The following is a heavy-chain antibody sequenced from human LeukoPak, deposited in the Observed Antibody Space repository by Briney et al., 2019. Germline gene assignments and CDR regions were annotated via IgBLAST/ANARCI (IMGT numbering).Heavy chain of an antibody. J-gene: IGHJ6*02. CDR3: ARDRLYYYDSSGYKEASYYGMDV. D-gene: IGHD3-22*01. V-gene: IGHV1-69*13. CDR1: GYTFTSYG. CDR2: IIPIFGTA. Sequence: ASVKVSCKASGYTFTSYGISWVRQAPGQGLEWMGGIIPIFGTANYAQKFQGRVTITADESTSTAYMELSSLRSEDTAVYYCARDRLYYYDSSGYKEASYYGMDVWGQGTTVTVSS.